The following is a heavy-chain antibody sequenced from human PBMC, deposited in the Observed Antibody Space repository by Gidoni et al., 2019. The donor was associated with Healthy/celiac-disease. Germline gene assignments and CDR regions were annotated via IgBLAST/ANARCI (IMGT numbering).Heavy chain of an antibody. CDR2: IYYSGST. Sequence: QLQLQESGPGLVKPSETLSLTCTVSGGSISSSSYYWGWIRQPPGKGLEWLGSIYYSGSTYYNPSLKSRVTISVDTSKNQFSLKLSSVTAADTAVYYCARRSSIAARWAFDIWGQGTMVTVSS. D-gene: IGHD6-6*01. CDR1: GGSISSSSYY. J-gene: IGHJ3*02. CDR3: ARRSSIAARWAFDI. V-gene: IGHV4-39*01.